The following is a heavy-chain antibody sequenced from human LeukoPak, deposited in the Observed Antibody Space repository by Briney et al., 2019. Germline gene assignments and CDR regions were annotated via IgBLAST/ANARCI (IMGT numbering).Heavy chain of an antibody. D-gene: IGHD4-17*01. CDR1: GGSISSSSYY. CDR2: IYYSGST. V-gene: IGHV4-39*07. Sequence: PSETLSLTCTVSGGSISSSSYYWGWIRQPPGKGLEWIGSIYYSGSTYYNPSLKSRVTISVDTSKNQFSLKLSSVTAADTAVYYCARDSTVTTSRRFDPWGQGTLVTVSS. CDR3: ARDSTVTTSRRFDP. J-gene: IGHJ5*02.